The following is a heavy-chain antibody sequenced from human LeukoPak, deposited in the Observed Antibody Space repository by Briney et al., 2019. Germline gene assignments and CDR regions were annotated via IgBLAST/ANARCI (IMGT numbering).Heavy chain of an antibody. CDR1: GGTFSSYA. D-gene: IGHD1-26*01. Sequence: ASVKVSCKASGGTFSSYAISWVRQAPGQGLEWMGGIIPIFGTANYAQKFQGRVTITADKSTSTAYMELSSLRSEDTAVYYCAREGLVGAAFDDWGQGTLVTVSS. CDR2: IIPIFGTA. CDR3: AREGLVGAAFDD. V-gene: IGHV1-69*06. J-gene: IGHJ4*02.